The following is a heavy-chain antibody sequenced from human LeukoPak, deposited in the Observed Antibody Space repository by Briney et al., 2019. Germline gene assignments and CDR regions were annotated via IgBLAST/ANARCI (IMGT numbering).Heavy chain of an antibody. V-gene: IGHV4-39*07. J-gene: IGHJ4*02. D-gene: IGHD3-10*01. CDR1: GGSISSSTYY. CDR2: IYYSGST. CDR3: VTRPGIHFDY. Sequence: SETLSLTCTVSGGSISSSTYYWGWIRQPPGKGLEWIGDIYYSGSTYYNPSLKSRVTISVDTSKNQFSLKLSSVTAADTAVYYCVTRPGIHFDYWGQGTLVTVSS.